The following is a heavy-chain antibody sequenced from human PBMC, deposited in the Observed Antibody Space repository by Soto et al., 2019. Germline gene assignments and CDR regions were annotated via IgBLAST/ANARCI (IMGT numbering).Heavy chain of an antibody. CDR3: ARGSNTAFDP. CDR2: INAEGNT. CDR1: GFNFSPYW. V-gene: IGHV3-74*01. D-gene: IGHD2-21*02. Sequence: GGSLRLSCAASGFNFSPYWMHWVRQTPGKGLVWVSRINAEGNTIYADSVKGRFTISRDNAKNMLYLQMTSLRAEDTAVYFCARGSNTAFDPWGQGTLITVSS. J-gene: IGHJ5*02.